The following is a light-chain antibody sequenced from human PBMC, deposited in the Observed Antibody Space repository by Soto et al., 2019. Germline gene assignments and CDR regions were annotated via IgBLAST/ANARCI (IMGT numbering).Light chain of an antibody. Sequence: IQMTQSPSSLSASVGDKVTITCQASQDIRHYLNWYQHKPGEAPKLLIYDASNLETGVPSRFSGGGSGTQFTLTISTLQPADFSTYSCQQYDGLPLTFGGGTRVESK. CDR3: QQYDGLPLT. CDR2: DAS. J-gene: IGKJ4*01. CDR1: QDIRHY. V-gene: IGKV1-33*01.